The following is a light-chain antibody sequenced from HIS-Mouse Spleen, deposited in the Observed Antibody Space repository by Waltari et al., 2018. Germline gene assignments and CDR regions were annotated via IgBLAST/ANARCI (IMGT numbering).Light chain of an antibody. Sequence: QSALTQPASVSGSPGQSITISCTGTSSDVGSYNLFSWYQQHPGKAPKLMIDEGSKRPSGVSNRFSGSKSGNTASLTISGLQAEDEADYYCCSYAGSSTDVFGTGTKVTVL. J-gene: IGLJ1*01. CDR1: SSDVGSYNL. CDR2: EGS. V-gene: IGLV2-23*01. CDR3: CSYAGSSTDV.